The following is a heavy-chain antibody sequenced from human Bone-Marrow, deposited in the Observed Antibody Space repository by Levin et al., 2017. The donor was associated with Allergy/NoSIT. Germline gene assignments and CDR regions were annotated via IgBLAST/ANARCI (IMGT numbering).Heavy chain of an antibody. Sequence: PGGSLRLSCAASGFTFSSYGMHWVRQAPGKGLEWVAVISYDGSNKYYADSVKGRFTISRDNSKNTLYLQMNSLRAEDTAVYYCAKNNPRTSIPVAFDYWGQGTLVTVSS. V-gene: IGHV3-30*18. CDR3: AKNNPRTSIPVAFDY. D-gene: IGHD6-19*01. CDR2: ISYDGSNK. J-gene: IGHJ4*02. CDR1: GFTFSSYG.